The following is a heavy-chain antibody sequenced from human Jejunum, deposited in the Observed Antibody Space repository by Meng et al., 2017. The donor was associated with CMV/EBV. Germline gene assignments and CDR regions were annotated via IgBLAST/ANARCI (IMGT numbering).Heavy chain of an antibody. CDR3: TRSNGGWFDR. D-gene: IGHD2-8*01. V-gene: IGHV3-74*01. CDR2: IEGDGSRT. J-gene: IGHJ5*02. Sequence: LSCAVSGFTFSSSVMHWGRQAPGKGPVWVSRIEGDGSRTNYADSVKGRFTISRDNTKNTLYLQMNSLRPEDTAVYFCTRSNGGWFDRWGQGTLVTVSS. CDR1: GFTFSSSV.